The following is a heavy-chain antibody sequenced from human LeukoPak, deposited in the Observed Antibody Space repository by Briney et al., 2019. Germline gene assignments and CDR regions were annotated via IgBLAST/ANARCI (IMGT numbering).Heavy chain of an antibody. J-gene: IGHJ4*02. CDR1: GYTFTSYG. CDR2: IGAYNGNT. Sequence: ASVKVSCKASGYTFTSYGISWVRQAPGQGLEWMGWIGAYNGNTNYAQKLQGRVTMTTDTSASTAYMELRSLRSDDTAVYYCARDVDYRYCSGGSCFDRCDYWGQGTLVTVSS. D-gene: IGHD2-15*01. V-gene: IGHV1-18*04. CDR3: ARDVDYRYCSGGSCFDRCDY.